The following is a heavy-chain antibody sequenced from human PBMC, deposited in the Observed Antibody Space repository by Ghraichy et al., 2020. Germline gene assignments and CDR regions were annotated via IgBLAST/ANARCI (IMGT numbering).Heavy chain of an antibody. CDR3: ANSLRSSSQIDY. CDR2: INSDGSST. J-gene: IGHJ4*02. Sequence: GGSLRLSCAASGFTFSSYWMHWVRQVPGKGLVWVSHINSDGSSTSYADSVKGRFTISRDNAKNTLYLQMNSLRAEDTAIFYCANSLRSSSQIDYWGQGTLVTVSS. CDR1: GFTFSSYW. D-gene: IGHD6-13*01. V-gene: IGHV3-74*01.